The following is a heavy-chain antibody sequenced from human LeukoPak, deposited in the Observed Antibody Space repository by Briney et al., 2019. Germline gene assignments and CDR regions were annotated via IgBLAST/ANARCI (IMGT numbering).Heavy chain of an antibody. CDR2: VSPDGYDL. Sequence: GRSLRLSCVGSGFTFGMYDMYWVRLAPGKGLEWVAVVSPDGYDLHVGASVKGRFTISRDNSKNTLYLQLNSLRPEDTAVYYCAKKDRSGVGHGSFEYWGQGTVVTVSS. V-gene: IGHV3-30*18. CDR1: GFTFGMYD. J-gene: IGHJ4*02. D-gene: IGHD3-10*01. CDR3: AKKDRSGVGHGSFEY.